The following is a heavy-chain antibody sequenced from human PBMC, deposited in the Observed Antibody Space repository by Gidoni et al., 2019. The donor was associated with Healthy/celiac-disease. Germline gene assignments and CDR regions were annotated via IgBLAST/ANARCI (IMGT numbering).Heavy chain of an antibody. CDR1: GFTVSSNY. D-gene: IGHD3-10*01. CDR2: IYSGGST. J-gene: IGHJ4*02. V-gene: IGHV3-66*02. CDR3: AIDLGSGSGMPPGGLDY. Sequence: EVQLVESGGGLVQPGGSLRLSCAASGFTVSSNYMSWVRQAPGKGLEWVSVIYSGGSTYYADSVKPRFTISRDNSKNTLYLQMNSLRAEDTAVYYCAIDLGSGSGMPPGGLDYWSQGTLVTVSS.